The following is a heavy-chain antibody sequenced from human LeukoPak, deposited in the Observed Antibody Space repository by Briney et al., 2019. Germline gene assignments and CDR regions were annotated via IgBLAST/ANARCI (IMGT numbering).Heavy chain of an antibody. Sequence: SVKVSCKASGGTFSNDAISWVRQAPGQGLEWMGRIIPNLGMALYAQKFKGRVTITADKSPSTAYMELSSLRSEDTAVYYCARSSSGWSRMMDYWGQGTLVTVSS. D-gene: IGHD6-19*01. V-gene: IGHV1-69*04. CDR2: IIPNLGMA. J-gene: IGHJ4*02. CDR1: GGTFSNDA. CDR3: ARSSSGWSRMMDY.